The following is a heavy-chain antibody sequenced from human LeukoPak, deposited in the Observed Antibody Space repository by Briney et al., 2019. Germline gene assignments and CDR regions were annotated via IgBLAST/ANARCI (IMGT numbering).Heavy chain of an antibody. CDR3: ARLPAAPIARWFDP. CDR2: IYHSGST. V-gene: IGHV4-38-2*01. CDR1: GYSISSGYY. D-gene: IGHD2-2*01. J-gene: IGHJ5*02. Sequence: SETLSLTCAVSGYSISSGYYWGWIRQPPGKGLEWIGSIYHSGSTHYNPSLKSRVTISVDTSKNQFSLKLSSVTAADTAVYYCARLPAAPIARWFDPWGQGTLVTVSS.